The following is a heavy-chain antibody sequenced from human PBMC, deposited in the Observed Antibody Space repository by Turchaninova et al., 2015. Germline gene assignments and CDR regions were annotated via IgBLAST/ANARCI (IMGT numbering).Heavy chain of an antibody. CDR1: GFSLSTSGVG. D-gene: IGHD5-18*01. CDR2: FYWACVT. Sequence: QITLKESGPTLVKPTQTLTLPCTFSGFSLSTSGVGMGWIVQPTGRRLVWLALFYWACVTLFLPLLLCVTPLTSLTCKNQVVLTMTNMDPVDPATSYLAHIVRGYSYGLGDWGQGTLVTVSS. J-gene: IGHJ4*02. V-gene: IGHV2-5*02. CDR3: AHIVRGYSYGLGD.